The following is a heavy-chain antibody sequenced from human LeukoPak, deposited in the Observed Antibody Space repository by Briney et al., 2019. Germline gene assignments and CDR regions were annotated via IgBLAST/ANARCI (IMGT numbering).Heavy chain of an antibody. D-gene: IGHD2-15*01. J-gene: IGHJ5*02. CDR2: ISTSGNT. CDR3: ARGTRYCSGDTCQNWFDR. CDR1: GGSISSYY. Sequence: WETLSLTCTVSGGSISSYYWTWIRQPAGKGLEWSGRISTSGNTYYNPSLKSRLTMSVDTSKNQFSLKLSSVTAADTAVYYCARGTRYCSGDTCQNWFDRWGQGTLVTVSS. V-gene: IGHV4-4*07.